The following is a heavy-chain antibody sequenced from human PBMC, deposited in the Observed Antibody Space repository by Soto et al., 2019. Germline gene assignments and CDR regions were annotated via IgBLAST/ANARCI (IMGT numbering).Heavy chain of an antibody. Sequence: EVQLVESGGGLVQPGGSLRLSCAASGFSFSSYWMHWVSQAPGKGLVWVSRIKTDGSIMTYADSVKGRFTISRDNAKNTLYLQRTTLRAEDTAVYYCARVGQGASYFDLWGRGTLVTVSS. J-gene: IGHJ2*01. CDR3: ARVGQGASYFDL. CDR2: IKTDGSIM. D-gene: IGHD1-26*01. CDR1: GFSFSSYW. V-gene: IGHV3-74*01.